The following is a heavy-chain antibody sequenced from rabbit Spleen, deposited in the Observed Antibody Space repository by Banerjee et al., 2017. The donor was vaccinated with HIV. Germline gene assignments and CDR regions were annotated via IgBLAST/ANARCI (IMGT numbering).Heavy chain of an antibody. J-gene: IGHJ6*01. D-gene: IGHD8-1*01. CDR2: IAGGSSAFT. CDR3: ARDTGSSFSSYGMDL. CDR1: GFSFSSSDY. V-gene: IGHV1S40*01. Sequence: QSLEESGGDLVKPGASLTLTCTASGFSFSSSDYMCWVRQAPGKGLEWISCIAGGSSAFTYSATWAKGRFTCSKTSSTTVTLQMTSLTVADTATYFCARDTGSSFSSYGMDLWGPGTLVTVS.